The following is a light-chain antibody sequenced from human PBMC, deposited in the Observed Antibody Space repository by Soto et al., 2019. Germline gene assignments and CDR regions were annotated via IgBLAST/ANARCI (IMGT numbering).Light chain of an antibody. CDR3: QQDNIFPP. J-gene: IGKJ4*01. Sequence: DIQMTHSPSSMSASVGDRVTITCRASQGISSWLAWYQQKAGTAHKLLIYASSSLQIGVPSRFSDSGSETHFTLTISSLQPEDCTTYYCQQDNIFPPFGGGTKVEIK. V-gene: IGKV1-12*01. CDR1: QGISSW. CDR2: ASS.